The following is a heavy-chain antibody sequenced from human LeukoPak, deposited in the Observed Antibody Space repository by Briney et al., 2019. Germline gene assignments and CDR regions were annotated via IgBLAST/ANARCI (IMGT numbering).Heavy chain of an antibody. CDR1: GFTVSSNY. V-gene: IGHV3-66*02. Sequence: GGSLRLSCAASGFTVSSNYMNWVRQAPGKGLEWVSVIYSGGTTYYADSVKGRFTISRDNSKNTLYLQMNSLRAEDTAVYYCARAAAPGTLHYFDYWGQGTLVTVSS. J-gene: IGHJ4*02. CDR3: ARAAAPGTLHYFDY. D-gene: IGHD6-13*01. CDR2: IYSGGTT.